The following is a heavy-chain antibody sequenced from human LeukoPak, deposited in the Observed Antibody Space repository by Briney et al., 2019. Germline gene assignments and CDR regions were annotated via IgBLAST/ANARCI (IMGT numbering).Heavy chain of an antibody. J-gene: IGHJ6*03. CDR2: IYTSGST. Sequence: SETLSLTCTVSGGSISSYYWSWIRQPAGKGLEWIGRIYTSGSTNYNPSLKSRVTMSVDTSKNQFSLKLSSATAADTAVYYCARVRVDIVVVPAASYYYYYMDVWGKGTTVTISS. D-gene: IGHD2-2*01. CDR3: ARVRVDIVVVPAASYYYYYMDV. CDR1: GGSISSYY. V-gene: IGHV4-4*07.